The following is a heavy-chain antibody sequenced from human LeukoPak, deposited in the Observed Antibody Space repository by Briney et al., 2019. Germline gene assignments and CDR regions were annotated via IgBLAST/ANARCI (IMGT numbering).Heavy chain of an antibody. J-gene: IGHJ4*02. CDR1: GGSFSGYS. CDR2: INHSGST. Sequence: SETLSLTCAVCGGSFSGYSWSWIRLPPGKGLEWIGDINHSGSTNYNPSLKSRVMISVDTSKNQISLKLRSVTAADTAIYYCARVSSRRLPPTYSYDRRNYFDYWGQGTLVTVSS. V-gene: IGHV4-34*01. D-gene: IGHD3-22*01. CDR3: ARVSSRRLPPTYSYDRRNYFDY.